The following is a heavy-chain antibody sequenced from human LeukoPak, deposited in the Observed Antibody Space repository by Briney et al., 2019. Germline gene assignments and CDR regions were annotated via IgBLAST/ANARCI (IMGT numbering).Heavy chain of an antibody. CDR1: GVTFSSYA. CDR2: ISGSSGST. V-gene: IGHV3-23*01. CDR3: AKGVGSGSYYSLDY. Sequence: GGSLRLSCAASGVTFSSYAMSWARHAPGKGLECVSAISGSSGSTYYADSVKGRFTISRDNSKNTLYVQMISLRAEDTAVYYCAKGVGSGSYYSLDYWGQGTLVTVSS. J-gene: IGHJ4*02. D-gene: IGHD3-22*01.